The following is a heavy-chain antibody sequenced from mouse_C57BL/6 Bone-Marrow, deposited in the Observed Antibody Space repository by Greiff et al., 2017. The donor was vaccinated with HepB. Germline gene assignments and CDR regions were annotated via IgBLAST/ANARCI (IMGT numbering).Heavy chain of an antibody. D-gene: IGHD2-1*01. Sequence: EVKLVESGGDLVKPGGSLKLSCAASGFTFSSYGMSWVRQTPDKRLEWVATISSGGSYTYYPDSVKGRFTISRDNAKNTLYLQMSSLKSEETAMYYCARRGGGNYIAYWGQGTLVTVSA. V-gene: IGHV5-6*02. CDR3: ARRGGGNYIAY. CDR1: GFTFSSYG. J-gene: IGHJ3*01. CDR2: ISSGGSYT.